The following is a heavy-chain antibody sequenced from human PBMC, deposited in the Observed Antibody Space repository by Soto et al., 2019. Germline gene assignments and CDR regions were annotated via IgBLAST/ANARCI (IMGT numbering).Heavy chain of an antibody. CDR3: ARAFDVYDAFHI. CDR1: GFTVSSNY. J-gene: IGHJ3*02. D-gene: IGHD3-16*01. V-gene: IGHV3-53*01. CDR2: IYSDGRT. Sequence: GGSLRLSCAASGFTVSSNYMNWVRQTPGKGLEWVSLIYSDGRTFYGDSVKGRFTISRDNSKNTLYLQMNSLRDEDTAVYYCARAFDVYDAFHIWGQGTMVTVSS.